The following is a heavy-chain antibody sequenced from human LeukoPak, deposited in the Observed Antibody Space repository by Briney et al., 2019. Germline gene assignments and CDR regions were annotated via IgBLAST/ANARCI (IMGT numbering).Heavy chain of an antibody. CDR3: AKKERFPSWFDP. J-gene: IGHJ5*02. V-gene: IGHV3-23*01. CDR2: ISGSGGST. Sequence: GSLRLSCAASGFTFSSYAMSWVRQAPGKGLEWVSAISGSGGSTYYADSVKGRFTISRDNSKNTLYLQMNSLRAEDTAVYYCAKKERFPSWFDPWGQGTLVTVSS. D-gene: IGHD1-1*01. CDR1: GFTFSSYA.